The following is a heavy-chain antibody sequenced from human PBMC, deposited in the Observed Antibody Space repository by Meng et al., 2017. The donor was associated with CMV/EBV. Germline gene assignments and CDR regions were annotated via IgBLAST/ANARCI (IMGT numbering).Heavy chain of an antibody. CDR2: IWYDGSNK. CDR1: GFTFSSYG. D-gene: IGHD6-19*01. Sequence: SGFTFSSYGRHWVRQAPGKGLEWVAVIWYDGSNKYYADSVKGRFTISRDNSKNTLYLQMNSLRAEDTAVYYCAKWKERGIAVAGPLDYWGQGTLVTVSS. V-gene: IGHV3-33*06. J-gene: IGHJ4*02. CDR3: AKWKERGIAVAGPLDY.